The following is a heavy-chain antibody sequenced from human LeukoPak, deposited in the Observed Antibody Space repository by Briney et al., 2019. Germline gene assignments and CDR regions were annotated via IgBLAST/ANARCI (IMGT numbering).Heavy chain of an antibody. Sequence: LTGRSLRLSCAASGFTFSGYGMHWVRQAPGKGLEWVAVISYDGSNKYYADSVKGRFTISRDNSKNTLYLQMNSLRAEDTAVYYCAKGSRGFDYWGQGTLVTVSS. CDR2: ISYDGSNK. D-gene: IGHD3-10*01. V-gene: IGHV3-30*18. CDR3: AKGSRGFDY. CDR1: GFTFSGYG. J-gene: IGHJ4*02.